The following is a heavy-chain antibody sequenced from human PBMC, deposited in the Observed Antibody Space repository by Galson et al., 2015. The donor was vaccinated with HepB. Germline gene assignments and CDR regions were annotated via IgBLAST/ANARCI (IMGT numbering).Heavy chain of an antibody. D-gene: IGHD7-27*01. CDR2: TYYRSKWYN. J-gene: IGHJ6*03. CDR3: ARGTLGTEGYYYYYYMDV. Sequence: CAISGDSVSSNSAAWNWIRQSPSRGLEWLGRTYYRSKWYNDYAVSVKSRITINPDTSKNQFSLQLNSVTPEDTAVYYCARGTLGTEGYYYYYYMDVWGKGTTVTVSS. CDR1: GDSVSSNSAA. V-gene: IGHV6-1*01.